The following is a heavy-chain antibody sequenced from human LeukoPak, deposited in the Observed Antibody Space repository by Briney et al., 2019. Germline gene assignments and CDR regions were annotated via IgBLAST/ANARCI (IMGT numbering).Heavy chain of an antibody. Sequence: VASVKVSCKASGYTFTSYGTSWVRQAPGQGLEWMGWISAYNGNTNYAHKLQGRVTMTTDTSTNTAYMELRSLRSDDTAVYYCARDGWYSSSWFPIDYWGQGTLVTVSS. V-gene: IGHV1-18*01. D-gene: IGHD6-13*01. CDR3: ARDGWYSSSWFPIDY. J-gene: IGHJ4*02. CDR1: GYTFTSYG. CDR2: ISAYNGNT.